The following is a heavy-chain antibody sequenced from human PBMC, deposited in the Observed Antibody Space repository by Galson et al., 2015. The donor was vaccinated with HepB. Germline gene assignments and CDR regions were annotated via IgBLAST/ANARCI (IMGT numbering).Heavy chain of an antibody. D-gene: IGHD2-15*01. CDR2: INPSGGST. V-gene: IGHV1-46*03. J-gene: IGHJ4*02. CDR3: ARSVVVVAAKTRGLGY. CDR1: GYTFTSYY. Sequence: SVKVSCKASGYTFTSYYMHWVRQAPGQGLEWMGIINPSGGSTSYAQKFQGRVTMTRDTSTSTVYMELSSLRSEDTAVYYCARSVVVVAAKTRGLGYWGQGTLVTVSS.